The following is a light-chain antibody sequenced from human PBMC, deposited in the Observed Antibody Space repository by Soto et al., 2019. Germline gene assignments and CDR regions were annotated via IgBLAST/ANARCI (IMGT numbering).Light chain of an antibody. J-gene: IGKJ2*01. CDR3: QQSNSSPYT. CDR1: RSIGRY. Sequence: DIPMTQSPSSLSASVGDRVIITCRASRSIGRYLNWYQHKPGRAPKFLIYGASTLQSGVPSRFSGSGSGTDFTLTISSLQPEDIATYYCQQSNSSPYTFGQGTKLEMK. CDR2: GAS. V-gene: IGKV1-39*01.